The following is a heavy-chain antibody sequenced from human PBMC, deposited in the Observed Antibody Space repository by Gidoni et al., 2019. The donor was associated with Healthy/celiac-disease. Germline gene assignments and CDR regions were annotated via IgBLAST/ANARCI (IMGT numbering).Heavy chain of an antibody. J-gene: IGHJ6*02. V-gene: IGHV1-58*01. D-gene: IGHD6-6*01. CDR1: GFTFTSSA. CDR3: AADQGSSSYYYYGMDV. Sequence: QMQLVQSGPEVKKPGTSVKVSCKASGFTFTSSAVQWGRQARGQRLEWIGWIVVGSGNTNYAQKFQERVTITRDMSTSTAYMELSSLRSEDTAVYYCAADQGSSSYYYYGMDVWGQGTTVTVSS. CDR2: IVVGSGNT.